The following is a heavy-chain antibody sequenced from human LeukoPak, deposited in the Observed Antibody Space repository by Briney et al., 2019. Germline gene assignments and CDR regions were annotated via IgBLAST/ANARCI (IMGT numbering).Heavy chain of an antibody. Sequence: SVKVSCKASGGTFSSYAISWVRQAPGQGIEWMGGIIPIFGTANYAQKFQGRVTITADESTSTAYMELSSLRSEDTAVYYCARGLGIAAMSYFDYWGQGTLVTVSS. CDR1: GGTFSSYA. CDR3: ARGLGIAAMSYFDY. V-gene: IGHV1-69*13. J-gene: IGHJ4*02. D-gene: IGHD2-2*01. CDR2: IIPIFGTA.